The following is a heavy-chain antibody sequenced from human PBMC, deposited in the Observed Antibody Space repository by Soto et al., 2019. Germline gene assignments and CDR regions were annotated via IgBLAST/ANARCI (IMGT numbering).Heavy chain of an antibody. CDR1: GFTFSSYG. Sequence: PGGSLRLSCAASGFTFSSYGMHWVRQAPGKGLEWVAVISYDGSNKYYADSVKGRFTISRDNSKNTLYLQMNSLRAEDTAVYYCAKLFVGAANWFDPWGQGTLVTVYS. CDR2: ISYDGSNK. J-gene: IGHJ5*02. D-gene: IGHD2-15*01. CDR3: AKLFVGAANWFDP. V-gene: IGHV3-30*18.